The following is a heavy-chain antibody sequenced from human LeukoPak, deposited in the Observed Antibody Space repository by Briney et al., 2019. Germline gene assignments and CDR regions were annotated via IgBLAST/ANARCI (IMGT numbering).Heavy chain of an antibody. V-gene: IGHV3-23*01. CDR2: ISGSGGST. Sequence: GESLKISCKGSGYSFSNYAMSWVRQAPGKGLEWVSGISGSGGSTYYADSVKGRFTISRENSKNTLYLQMNSLRAEDTAVYYCAKGRVGMDVWGQGTLVTVSS. D-gene: IGHD1-26*01. J-gene: IGHJ6*02. CDR1: GYSFSNYA. CDR3: AKGRVGMDV.